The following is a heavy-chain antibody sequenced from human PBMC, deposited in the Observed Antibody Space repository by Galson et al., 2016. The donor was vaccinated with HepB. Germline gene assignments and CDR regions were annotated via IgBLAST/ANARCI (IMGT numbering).Heavy chain of an antibody. J-gene: IGHJ6*02. CDR1: GFTLSDYW. D-gene: IGHD6-13*01. V-gene: IGHV3-7*01. Sequence: SLRLSCAASGFTLSDYWMTWVRQAPGKGLEWVANINEDGNIKLYVNSVKGRFTISRDNTRNSVYLEMNSLSGYDTAVYYCARLSRPYGLDVWGHGTTVTVSS. CDR2: INEDGNIK. CDR3: ARLSRPYGLDV.